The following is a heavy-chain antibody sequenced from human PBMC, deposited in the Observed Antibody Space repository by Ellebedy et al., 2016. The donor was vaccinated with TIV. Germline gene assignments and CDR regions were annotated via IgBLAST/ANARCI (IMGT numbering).Heavy chain of an antibody. D-gene: IGHD4-23*01. CDR1: GYTFTSHP. V-gene: IGHV7-4-1*02. CDR2: INTNTGNT. CDR3: ARDRYYGGNYRGIDY. Sequence: ASVKVSCKASGYTFTSHPLNWVRQAPGRGLEWMGWINTNTGNTESVPGFTGRFVFSLATSVGTAYLQISSLQAEDTAIYYCARDRYYGGNYRGIDYWGQGTLVTVSS. J-gene: IGHJ4*02.